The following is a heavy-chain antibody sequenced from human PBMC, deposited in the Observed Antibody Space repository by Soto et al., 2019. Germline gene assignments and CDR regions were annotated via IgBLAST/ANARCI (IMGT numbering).Heavy chain of an antibody. CDR1: GGTFSSYT. Sequence: QVQLVQSGAEVKKPGSSVKVSCKASGGTFSSYTISWVRQAPGQGLEWMGRIIPILGIANYAQKFKGRVRSTADKYTSTAYMERGSLRSEDTAVYYCARDKRIAVAGTPYYYYGMDVWGQGTTVTVS. V-gene: IGHV1-69*08. CDR3: ARDKRIAVAGTPYYYYGMDV. CDR2: IIPILGIA. D-gene: IGHD6-19*01. J-gene: IGHJ6*02.